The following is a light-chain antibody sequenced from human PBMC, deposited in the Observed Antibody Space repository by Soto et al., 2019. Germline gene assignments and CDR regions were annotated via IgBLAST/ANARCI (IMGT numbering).Light chain of an antibody. CDR3: TSSLSNSVVV. J-gene: IGLJ3*02. CDR1: SSDVDDYNY. Sequence: QSALTQPASVSGSPGQSITISCSGTSSDVDDYNYVSWYQQHPGKAPKLMIYEVSHRLSGVSNRFSGSNSGYTASLTISGLQDEHEADYYCTSSLSNSVVVFGGGTKLTVL. V-gene: IGLV2-14*01. CDR2: EVS.